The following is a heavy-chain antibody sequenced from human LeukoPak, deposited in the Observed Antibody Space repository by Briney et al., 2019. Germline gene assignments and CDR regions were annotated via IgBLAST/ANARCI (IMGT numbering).Heavy chain of an antibody. CDR1: GFTFSSYG. CDR3: ARGLHREGYFDL. J-gene: IGHJ2*01. Sequence: GGSLRLSCAASGFTFSSYGMHWVRQAPGKGLEWVAFIRYDGSNKFYPDSVKGRFTISRDDSKNTVYLQMNSLRAEDTAVYYCARGLHREGYFDLWGRGTLVTVSS. CDR2: IRYDGSNK. V-gene: IGHV3-30*02. D-gene: IGHD1-26*01.